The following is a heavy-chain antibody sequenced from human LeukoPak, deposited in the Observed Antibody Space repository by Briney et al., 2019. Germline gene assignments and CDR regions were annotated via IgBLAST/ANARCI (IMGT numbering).Heavy chain of an antibody. D-gene: IGHD5-18*01. CDR2: INHSGST. V-gene: IGHV4-34*01. CDR3: ARGQRGYSYGPAAFDI. J-gene: IGHJ3*02. Sequence: SETLSLTCAVYGGSFSGYYWSWIRQPPGKGLEWIGEINHSGSTNYNPSLKSRVTISVDTSKNQFSPKLSSVTAADTAVYYCARGQRGYSYGPAAFDIWGQGTMVTVSS. CDR1: GGSFSGYY.